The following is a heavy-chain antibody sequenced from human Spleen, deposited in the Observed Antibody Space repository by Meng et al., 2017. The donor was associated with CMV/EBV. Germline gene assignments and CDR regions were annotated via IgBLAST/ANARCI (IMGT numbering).Heavy chain of an antibody. CDR1: GASFSSYY. J-gene: IGHJ4*02. D-gene: IGHD3-9*01. Sequence: SETLSLTCAVYGASFSSYYWTWIRQPPGKGLEWIGEINHSGGTNYTPSLKSRVTISVDTSKNQFSLKLSSVTAADTAIYYCARCGREHYDILSGYHYFDFWGQGTLVTVSS. CDR2: INHSGGT. CDR3: ARCGREHYDILSGYHYFDF. V-gene: IGHV4-34*01.